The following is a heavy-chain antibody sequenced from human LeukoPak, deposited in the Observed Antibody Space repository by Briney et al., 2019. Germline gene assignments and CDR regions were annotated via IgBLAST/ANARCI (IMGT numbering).Heavy chain of an antibody. J-gene: IGHJ4*02. Sequence: GGSLRLSCAASGFTFSSYSMTWVRQAPGKGLEWVSSISSSSSYIYYADSVKGRFTISRDSAKNSLYLQMNSLRAEDTAVYYCAREEQLPNDYWGQGTLVTVSS. CDR2: ISSSSSYI. CDR3: AREEQLPNDY. D-gene: IGHD6-13*01. V-gene: IGHV3-21*01. CDR1: GFTFSSYS.